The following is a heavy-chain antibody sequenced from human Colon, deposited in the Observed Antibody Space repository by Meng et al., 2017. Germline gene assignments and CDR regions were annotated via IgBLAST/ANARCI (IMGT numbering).Heavy chain of an antibody. V-gene: IGHV5-51*01. D-gene: IGHD1-14*01. CDR3: ARHFHTGPHRAPYYYGMDV. CDR2: IYPGDSDT. J-gene: IGHJ6*02. Sequence: GESLKISCKGSGYSFTSYWIGWVRQMPGKGLEWMGIIYPGDSDTRYSPSFQGQVTISADKSISTAYLQWSSLKASDTAMYYCARHFHTGPHRAPYYYGMDVWGQGTTVTVSS. CDR1: GYSFTSYW.